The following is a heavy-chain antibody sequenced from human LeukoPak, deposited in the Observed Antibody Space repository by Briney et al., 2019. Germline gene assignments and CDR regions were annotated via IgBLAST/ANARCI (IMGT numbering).Heavy chain of an antibody. Sequence: SETLSLTCAVYGGSFSGYYWSWIRQPPGKGLEWIGEINHSGSTNYNPSLKSRVTISVDTSKNQFSLKLSSVTAADTAVYYCAKETKLEVRYYYYMDVWGKGTTVTVSS. J-gene: IGHJ6*03. CDR1: GGSFSGYY. D-gene: IGHD1-7*01. CDR2: INHSGST. V-gene: IGHV4-34*01. CDR3: AKETKLEVRYYYYMDV.